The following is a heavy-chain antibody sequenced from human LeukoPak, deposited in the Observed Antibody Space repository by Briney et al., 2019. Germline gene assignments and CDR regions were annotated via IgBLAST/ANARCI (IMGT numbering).Heavy chain of an antibody. CDR1: GFTFSSYA. CDR2: ISYDGSNK. V-gene: IGHV3-30*04. Sequence: GGSLRLSCAASGFTFSSYAMHWVRQAPGKGLEWVAVISYDGSNKYYADSVKGRFTISRDNSKNTLYLQMNSLRAEDTAVYYCAREIRDYYDSSGYYFDYWGQGTLVTVSS. J-gene: IGHJ4*02. D-gene: IGHD3-22*01. CDR3: AREIRDYYDSSGYYFDY.